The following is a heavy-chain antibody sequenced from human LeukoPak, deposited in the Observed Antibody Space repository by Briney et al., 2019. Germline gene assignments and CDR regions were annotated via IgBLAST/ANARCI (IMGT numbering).Heavy chain of an antibody. J-gene: IGHJ3*02. Sequence: ASVKVSCKASGYTFTSYDISWVRQATGQRLEWMGWMIPNSGNTGYAQKFQGRVTITRNTSISTAYMELSRLRSEDTAVYFCARPAFGDAFDIWGQGTMVTVSS. V-gene: IGHV1-8*03. CDR1: GYTFTSYD. CDR3: ARPAFGDAFDI. D-gene: IGHD2-2*01. CDR2: MIPNSGNT.